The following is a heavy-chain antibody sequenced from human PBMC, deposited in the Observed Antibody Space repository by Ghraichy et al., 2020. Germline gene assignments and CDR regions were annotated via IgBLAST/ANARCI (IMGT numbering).Heavy chain of an antibody. CDR2: VFHSGSP. CDR1: GDSLTSGGYS. V-gene: IGHV4-30-2*01. CDR3: ARGGSGTYFLRFDY. Sequence: LSLTCTVSGDSLTSGGYSWSWIRQPPGKGLEWIGYVFHSGSPHYNPSLQSRVTISVDRSKNQFSLKLTSLTAADTAVYYCARGGSGTYFLRFDYWGQGMLVTVSS. D-gene: IGHD3-10*01. J-gene: IGHJ4*02.